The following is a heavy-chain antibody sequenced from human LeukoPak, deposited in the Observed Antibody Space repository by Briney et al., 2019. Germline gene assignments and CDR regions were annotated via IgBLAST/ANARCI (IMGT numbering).Heavy chain of an antibody. J-gene: IGHJ6*02. D-gene: IGHD5/OR15-5a*01. CDR1: GFTVSSNY. CDR3: VGLSIITYYYFYYGMDV. CDR2: IYSGGST. Sequence: GGSLRLSCAASGFTVSSNYMSWVRQAPGKGLECVSIIYSGGSTYYADSVKGRFTISRDNSRNTLYLQMNSLRAEDTAVYYCVGLSIITYYYFYYGMDVWGQGTTVTVSS. V-gene: IGHV3-53*01.